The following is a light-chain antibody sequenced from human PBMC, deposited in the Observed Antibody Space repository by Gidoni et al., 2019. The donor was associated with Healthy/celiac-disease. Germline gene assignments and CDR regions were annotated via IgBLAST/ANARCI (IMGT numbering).Light chain of an antibody. Sequence: EIVLTPSPPTLSLSPGERATLSCRASQSVSSYLAWYQQKPGQAPRLLIYDASNRATGIPARFSSSGSGTDFTLTISSLEPEDFAVYYCQQRSNWPPTFGQGTKLEIK. J-gene: IGKJ2*01. V-gene: IGKV3-11*01. CDR2: DAS. CDR1: QSVSSY. CDR3: QQRSNWPPT.